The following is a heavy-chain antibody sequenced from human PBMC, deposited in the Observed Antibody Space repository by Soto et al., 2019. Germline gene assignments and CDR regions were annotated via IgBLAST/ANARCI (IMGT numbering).Heavy chain of an antibody. V-gene: IGHV1-69*08. J-gene: IGHJ4*02. CDR1: GGTFSPST. CDR3: TRDWEITVSTWSFGGV. D-gene: IGHD3-10*01. CDR2: LIPLHGVT. Sequence: QVQLVQSGAEVKKPGSSVKVSCQASGGTFSPSTINWVRQAPGHGLEWMGRLIPLHGVTNYAQKFQSRVTTTADKSTSTAYMELSGLSFEDTALYSCTRDWEITVSTWSFGGVWGRGDMVTVSS.